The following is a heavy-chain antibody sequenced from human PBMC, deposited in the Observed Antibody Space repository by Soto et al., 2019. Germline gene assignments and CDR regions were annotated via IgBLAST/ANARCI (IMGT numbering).Heavy chain of an antibody. CDR3: VHNSYSGGAGY. J-gene: IGHJ4*02. D-gene: IGHD6-25*01. CDR1: GFSLSSSGVA. V-gene: IGHV2-5*02. Sequence: SGPTLVNPTQTLTLTCTFSGFSLSSSGVAVDWVRQPPGKALEWLALIYWDDDKRYSPSLKNRLTITNDTSKNQVVLTLTNMDPVDTATYYCVHNSYSGGAGYWGQGALVTVSS. CDR2: IYWDDDK.